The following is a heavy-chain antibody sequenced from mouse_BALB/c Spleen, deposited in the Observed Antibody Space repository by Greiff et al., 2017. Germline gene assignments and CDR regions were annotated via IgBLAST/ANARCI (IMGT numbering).Heavy chain of an antibody. D-gene: IGHD2-2*01. CDR1: GYTFTSYY. CDR2: INPSNGGT. Sequence: VKLMESGAELVKPGASVKLSCKASGYTFTSYYMYWVKQRPGQGLEWIGEINPSNGGTNFNEKFKSKATLTVDKSSSTAYMQLSSLTSEDSAVYYCTRGYDGPFDYWGQGTTLTVSS. CDR3: TRGYDGPFDY. V-gene: IGHV1S81*02. J-gene: IGHJ2*01.